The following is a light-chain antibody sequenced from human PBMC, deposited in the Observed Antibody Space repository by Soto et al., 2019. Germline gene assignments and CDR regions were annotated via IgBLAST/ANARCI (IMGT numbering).Light chain of an antibody. CDR3: QQYDNWPWT. J-gene: IGKJ1*01. CDR1: QTISGT. CDR2: GAS. Sequence: EIVMTQSPATLSVSPGGRATLSCRASQTISGTLAWYQQKPGQAPRLLIHGASTRAPGFPARFSGSGSGTDFTLTVSSLQSEDFAVYYCQQYDNWPWTFGQGTKVDIK. V-gene: IGKV3-15*01.